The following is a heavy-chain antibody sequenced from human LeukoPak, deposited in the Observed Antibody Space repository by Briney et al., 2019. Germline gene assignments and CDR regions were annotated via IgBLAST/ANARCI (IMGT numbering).Heavy chain of an antibody. CDR2: ISGSGGST. CDR3: ARDADYDSSGYYYYYYGMDV. Sequence: PGGSLRLSCAASGFTFSSYAMSWVRQAPGKGLEWVSAISGSGGSTYYADSVKGRFTISRDNSKNTLYLQMNSLRAEDTAVYYCARDADYDSSGYYYYYYGMDVWGQGTTVTVSS. V-gene: IGHV3-23*01. D-gene: IGHD3-22*01. J-gene: IGHJ6*02. CDR1: GFTFSSYA.